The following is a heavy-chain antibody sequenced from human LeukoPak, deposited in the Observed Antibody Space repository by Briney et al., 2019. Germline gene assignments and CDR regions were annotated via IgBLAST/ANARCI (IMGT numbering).Heavy chain of an antibody. Sequence: PGGSLRLSCTASGFTFSRSWMSWVRQAPGKGLEWVSSISSSSSYIYYAGSVKGRFTISRDNAKNSLYLQMNSLRAEDTAVYYCARDPSDYGSGDPREHWGQGTLVTVSS. D-gene: IGHD3-10*01. CDR1: GFTFSRSW. V-gene: IGHV3-21*01. J-gene: IGHJ4*02. CDR3: ARDPSDYGSGDPREH. CDR2: ISSSSSYI.